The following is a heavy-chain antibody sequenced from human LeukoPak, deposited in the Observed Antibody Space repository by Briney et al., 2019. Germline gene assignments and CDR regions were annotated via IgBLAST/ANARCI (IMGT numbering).Heavy chain of an antibody. D-gene: IGHD3-10*01. CDR1: GGPFSGYF. Sequence: PSETLSLTCAVSGGPFSGYFWSWIRQSSGKGLEGIGEIHNSGTTNYNPSLNSRVTISEDTSKNQFYLNLSSVTAADTAVYYCARRYYYNLGSFPFDFWGQGTLVTVSS. CDR3: ARRYYYNLGSFPFDF. J-gene: IGHJ4*02. CDR2: IHNSGTT. V-gene: IGHV4-34*01.